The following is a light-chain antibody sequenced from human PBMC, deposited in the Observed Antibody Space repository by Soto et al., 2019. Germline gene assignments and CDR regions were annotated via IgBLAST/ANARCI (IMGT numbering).Light chain of an antibody. CDR2: GAS. CDR3: HQRGNGPPWT. V-gene: IGKV3-11*01. Sequence: EIVLTQSPATLSVSPGGRATLSCRASQSVISNLAWYQQKPGQAPRLLIYGASTRATGLPARFSGSGSGTEFTLTISSLEPEDFAVYYCHQRGNGPPWTFGQGTKVDIK. CDR1: QSVISN. J-gene: IGKJ1*01.